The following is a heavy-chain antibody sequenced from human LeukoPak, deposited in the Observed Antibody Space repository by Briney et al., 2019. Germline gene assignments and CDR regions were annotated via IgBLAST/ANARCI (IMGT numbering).Heavy chain of an antibody. CDR1: GYSISSGYY. Sequence: SETLSLTCTVSGYSISSGYYWGWIRQPPGKGLEWIGSIYHSGSTYYNPSLKSRVTISLNMSKNHFSLKLSSVTAADTAVYYCASGAGYSFDYWGQGALVIVSS. V-gene: IGHV4-38-2*02. CDR2: IYHSGST. D-gene: IGHD4-11*01. J-gene: IGHJ4*02. CDR3: ASGAGYSFDY.